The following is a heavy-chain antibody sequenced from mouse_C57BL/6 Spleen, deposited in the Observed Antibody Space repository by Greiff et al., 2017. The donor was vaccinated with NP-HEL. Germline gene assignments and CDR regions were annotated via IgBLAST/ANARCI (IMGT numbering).Heavy chain of an antibody. D-gene: IGHD1-1*01. CDR2: IDPENGDT. Sequence: VQLQQSGAELVRPGASVKLSCTASGFNIKDDYMHWVKQRPEQGLEWIGWIDPENGDTEYASKFQGKATITADTSSNTAYLQLSSLTSEDTAVYYCTTYGSGAYWGQGTLVTVSA. J-gene: IGHJ3*01. CDR1: GFNIKDDY. CDR3: TTYGSGAY. V-gene: IGHV14-4*01.